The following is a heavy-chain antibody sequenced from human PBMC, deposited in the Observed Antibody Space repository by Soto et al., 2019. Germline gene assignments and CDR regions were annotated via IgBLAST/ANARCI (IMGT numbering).Heavy chain of an antibody. J-gene: IGHJ6*02. CDR2: IYYSGST. D-gene: IGHD2-2*01. CDR3: ARRGVPAATRYGYYYYGMDV. CDR1: GGSVSSGSYY. Sequence: SETLSLTCTVSGGSVSSGSYYWSWIRQPPGKGLDWIGYIYYSGSTNYNPSLKSRVTISVDTSKNQFSLKLSSVTAADTAVYYCARRGVPAATRYGYYYYGMDVWGQGTTVTVSS. V-gene: IGHV4-61*01.